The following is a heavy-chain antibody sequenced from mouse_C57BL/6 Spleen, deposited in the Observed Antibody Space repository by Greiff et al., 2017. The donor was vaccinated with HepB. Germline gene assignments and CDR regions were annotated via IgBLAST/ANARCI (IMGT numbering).Heavy chain of an antibody. J-gene: IGHJ4*01. CDR3: ARGGGKLYAMDY. Sequence: VQLQQSGAELVKPGASVKLSCKASGYTFTSYWMQWVKQRPGQGLEWIGEIDPSDSYTNYNQKFKGKATLTVDTSSSTAYMQLSSLTSEDSAVYYCARGGGKLYAMDYWGQGTSVTVSS. CDR2: IDPSDSYT. CDR1: GYTFTSYW. V-gene: IGHV1-50*01. D-gene: IGHD1-1*02.